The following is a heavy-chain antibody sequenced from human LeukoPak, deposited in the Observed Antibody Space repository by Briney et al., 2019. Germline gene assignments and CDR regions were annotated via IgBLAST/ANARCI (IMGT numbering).Heavy chain of an antibody. CDR2: INHSGST. CDR3: ARSWRRCTSCYIWFDP. V-gene: IGHV4-34*01. CDR1: GGSFSRYY. D-gene: IGHD2-2*02. J-gene: IGHJ5*02. Sequence: SETLSLTCAVYGGSFSRYYWSWIRQPPGKGLEWIGEINHSGSTNYNPSLKSRVTISVDTSKNQFSLKLSSVTAADTAVYYCARSWRRCTSCYIWFDPWGQGTLVTVSS.